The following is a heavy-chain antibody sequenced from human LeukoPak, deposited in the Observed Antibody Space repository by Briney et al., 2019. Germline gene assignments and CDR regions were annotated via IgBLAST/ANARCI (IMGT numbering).Heavy chain of an antibody. CDR2: TGGSGGST. Sequence: PGGSLRLSCAASGFTFSSYAMRWLLQAPGKGLERVCATGGSGGSTYYADSVKGRFTISRANSKNTLYLQMNSLRAEDTAVYYCAKGFNYFDYWGQGTLVTVSS. V-gene: IGHV3-23*01. J-gene: IGHJ4*02. CDR3: AKGFNYFDY. CDR1: GFTFSSYA.